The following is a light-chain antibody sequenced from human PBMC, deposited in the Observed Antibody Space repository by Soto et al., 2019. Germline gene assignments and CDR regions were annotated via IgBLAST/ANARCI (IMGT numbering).Light chain of an antibody. CDR2: KAS. CDR3: QQYHSYSPYT. CDR1: QSIISW. Sequence: DIQMTQSPSTLSASVGDRVTITCRASQSIISWLAWYQQKPGKAPKLLIYKASTLESGVPSRFSSSVSGTEFTLTITSLQPDAFATYYCQQYHSYSPYTFGQGTKLEIK. V-gene: IGKV1-5*03. J-gene: IGKJ2*01.